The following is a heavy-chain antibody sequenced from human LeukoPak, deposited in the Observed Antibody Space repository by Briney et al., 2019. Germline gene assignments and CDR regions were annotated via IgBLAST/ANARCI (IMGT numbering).Heavy chain of an antibody. CDR1: GASISPYY. D-gene: IGHD3-10*01. V-gene: IGHV4-59*01. CDR3: ARDSGSYSGSVWFDP. Sequence: SETLSLTCTVSGASISPYYWSWIRQPPGKGLEWIGYIYYSGNTNYNPSLKSRVTMSVDTSKSQLSLNLRSVTAADTAVYYCARDSGSYSGSVWFDPWGQGTVVTVSS. J-gene: IGHJ5*02. CDR2: IYYSGNT.